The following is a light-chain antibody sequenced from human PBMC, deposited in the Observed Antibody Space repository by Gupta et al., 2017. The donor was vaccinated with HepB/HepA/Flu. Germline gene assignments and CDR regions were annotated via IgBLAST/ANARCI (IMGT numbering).Light chain of an antibody. Sequence: EIVLTQSPDTLPLSPGERATLSCRASQTVSNNLAWYQQKPGQPPRLLIYYTSNRATGIPARFSGSGSETDFALTISSLETEDFAVYYCQQRRNWPRTFGGGTNVEIK. CDR3: QQRRNWPRT. CDR1: QTVSNN. CDR2: YTS. V-gene: IGKV3-11*01. J-gene: IGKJ4*01.